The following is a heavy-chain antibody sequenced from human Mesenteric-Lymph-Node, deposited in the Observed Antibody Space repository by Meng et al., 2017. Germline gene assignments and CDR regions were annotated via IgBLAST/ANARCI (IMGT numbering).Heavy chain of an antibody. D-gene: IGHD1-14*01. CDR2: VVYSGTT. CDR1: GGSISSSSYY. J-gene: IGHJ4*02. Sequence: QVQLQESGPGQVKPSQTLSLTCTFSGGSISSSSYYWAWIRQPPGEGLEWIGSVVYSGTTYYTSSLKSRVSISVDTSKNQFSLKLSSVTAADTAVYYCARHHHSPTFDYWGQGTLVTVSS. CDR3: ARHHHSPTFDY. V-gene: IGHV4-39*01.